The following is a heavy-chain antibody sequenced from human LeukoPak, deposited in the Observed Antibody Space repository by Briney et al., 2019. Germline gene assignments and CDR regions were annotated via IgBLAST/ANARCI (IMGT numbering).Heavy chain of an antibody. J-gene: IGHJ4*02. V-gene: IGHV1-2*02. Sequence: ASVKVSCKASGYTFTDYYMHWVRQAPGQGLEWMGWINPNSGGTNYAQKFQGRVTMIRDTSISTAYMELSRLRSDDTAVYYCARAIVGVIDYWGQGTLVTVSS. D-gene: IGHD1-26*01. CDR3: ARAIVGVIDY. CDR1: GYTFTDYY. CDR2: INPNSGGT.